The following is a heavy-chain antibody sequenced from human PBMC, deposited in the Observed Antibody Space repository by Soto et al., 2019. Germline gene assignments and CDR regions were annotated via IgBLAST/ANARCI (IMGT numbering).Heavy chain of an antibody. D-gene: IGHD3-22*01. V-gene: IGHV1-18*01. CDR3: ARAVGGYVYSCARSGYLHFDY. J-gene: IGHJ4*02. CDR2: ISAYNGNT. Sequence: VSSVMVSWKASGYTLPSYGISWVRQAPGQGLEWMGWISAYNGNTNYAQKLQGRGTMTTDTSTSTAYMELRSLRSDDTAVYYCARAVGGYVYSCARSGYLHFDYRGQGSLGTV. CDR1: GYTLPSYG.